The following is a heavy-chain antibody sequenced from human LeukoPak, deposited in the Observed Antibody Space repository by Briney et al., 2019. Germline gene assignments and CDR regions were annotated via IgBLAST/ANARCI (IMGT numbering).Heavy chain of an antibody. CDR1: GDSITNDY. CDR3: ARVRDFYDRSGYYTCLDL. J-gene: IGHJ4*02. D-gene: IGHD3-22*01. Sequence: PPETLSLTCTVSGDSITNDYWSWIRQPPGKGLEWIGYIYYSGSANYNRALQSRVTLSADTSKNQFSLKLRSVTAADTAIYYCARVRDFYDRSGYYTCLDLWGQGSLVTVSS. CDR2: IYYSGSA. V-gene: IGHV4-59*01.